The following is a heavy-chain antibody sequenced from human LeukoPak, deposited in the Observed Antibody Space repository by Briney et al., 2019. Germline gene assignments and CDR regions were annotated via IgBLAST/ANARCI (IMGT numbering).Heavy chain of an antibody. CDR3: ARGEYYSDTSSHFDY. CDR1: GFTFSSYG. Sequence: GGSLRLSCAASGFTFSSYGMNWVRQAPGKGLEWVSVISYDGSNKYYADSVKGRFTISRDNSKNTLFVQISSLRAEDTAVYYCARGEYYSDTSSHFDYWGQGTLVTVSS. V-gene: IGHV3-30*03. CDR2: ISYDGSNK. J-gene: IGHJ4*02. D-gene: IGHD3-22*01.